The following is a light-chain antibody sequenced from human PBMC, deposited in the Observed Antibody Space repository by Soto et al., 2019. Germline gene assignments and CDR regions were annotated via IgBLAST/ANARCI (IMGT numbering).Light chain of an antibody. J-gene: IGKJ3*01. Sequence: DIQLTQSPSSLSASVGDRVTITCRATQGIYNYLAWYQQKPGKVPKLLINAASTLQSGVPSRFSGGGSGTDFTLTISSLQPEDVATYYCQKYNSAPLTFGPGTKVEIK. CDR3: QKYNSAPLT. CDR2: AAS. V-gene: IGKV1-27*01. CDR1: QGIYNY.